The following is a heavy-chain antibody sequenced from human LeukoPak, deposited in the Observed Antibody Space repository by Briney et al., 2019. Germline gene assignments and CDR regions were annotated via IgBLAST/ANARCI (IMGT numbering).Heavy chain of an antibody. J-gene: IGHJ6*02. V-gene: IGHV1-2*06. CDR3: ARDSAGDYGMDV. D-gene: IGHD6-13*01. CDR2: INPNSGGT. CDR1: RYTFTGYY. Sequence: GASVEVSCKASRYTFTGYYMHWVRQAPGQGLEWMGRINPNSGGTNYAQKFQGRVTMTRDTSISTAYMELSRLRSDDTAVYYCARDSAGDYGMDVWGQGTTVTVSS.